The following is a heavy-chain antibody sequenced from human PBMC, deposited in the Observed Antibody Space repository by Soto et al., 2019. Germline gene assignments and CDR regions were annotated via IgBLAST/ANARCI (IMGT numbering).Heavy chain of an antibody. CDR1: GGSINNYY. J-gene: IGHJ3*02. V-gene: IGHV4-59*01. CDR3: SRADKSGSGSYTPFDAFDI. Sequence: QVQLQESGPGLVKPSETLSLTCRVSGGSINNYYWSWIRQPPGKGPEWIGYIYYSGTTSYNPSLKSRVTIALDASKNQLSLRLSSVTAADTAVYYCSRADKSGSGSYTPFDAFDIWGQGTMVTVSS. D-gene: IGHD3-10*01. CDR2: IYYSGTT.